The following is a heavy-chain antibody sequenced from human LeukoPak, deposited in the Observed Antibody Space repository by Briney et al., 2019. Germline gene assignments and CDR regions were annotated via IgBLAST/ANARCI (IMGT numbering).Heavy chain of an antibody. CDR1: GFTFSSYE. D-gene: IGHD1-14*01. V-gene: IGHV3-48*03. CDR2: ISSSGSTI. J-gene: IGHJ4*02. Sequence: GGSLRLSCAAPGFTFSSYEMNWVRQAPGKGLEWVSYISSSGSTIYHADSVKGRFTISRDNAKNSLYLQMNSLRAEDTAVYYCAKGHYHFYYFDYWGQGTLVTVSS. CDR3: AKGHYHFYYFDY.